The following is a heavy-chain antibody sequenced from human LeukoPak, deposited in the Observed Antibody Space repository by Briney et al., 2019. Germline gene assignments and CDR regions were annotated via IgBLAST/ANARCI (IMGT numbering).Heavy chain of an antibody. D-gene: IGHD1-26*01. V-gene: IGHV4-39*01. CDR2: IYYSGTS. Sequence: SETLSLTCIVSGGSIGSSSYSWGWIRQPPGKYLEWIGTIYYSGTSFHNPSLKSRVTISVDTSKNQFSLKLTSVTAADTAVYYCAKHRIGGYYSPFAYWGQGTLVTVSS. CDR3: AKHRIGGYYSPFAY. J-gene: IGHJ4*02. CDR1: GGSIGSSSYS.